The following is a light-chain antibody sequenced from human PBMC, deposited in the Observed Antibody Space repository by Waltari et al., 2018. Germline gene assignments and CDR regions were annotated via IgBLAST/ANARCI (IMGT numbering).Light chain of an antibody. CDR1: RNISSY. CDR2: DAA. CDR3: QQYNHWPRT. V-gene: IGKV3-15*01. Sequence: ETVLTQFPATLSVSLGDRATLSCRASRNISSYFACYQHKSGQAPRLLIQDAATRATGIPARFSGSGSGTDFTLTISSLQSEDYAVYYCQQYNHWPRTFGQGTKVDIK. J-gene: IGKJ1*01.